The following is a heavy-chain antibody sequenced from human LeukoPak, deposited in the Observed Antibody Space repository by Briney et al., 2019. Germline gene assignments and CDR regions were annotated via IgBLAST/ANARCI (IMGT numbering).Heavy chain of an antibody. CDR1: GGSISSYY. CDR3: ARGSMVRGVG. J-gene: IGHJ4*02. CDR2: IYYSGST. V-gene: IGHV4-39*07. Sequence: SETLSLTCTVSGGSISSYYWGWIRQPPGKGLEWIGSIYYSGSTYYNPSLKSRVTISVDTSKNQFSLKLSSVTAADTAVYYCARGSMVRGVGWGQGTLVTVSS. D-gene: IGHD3-10*01.